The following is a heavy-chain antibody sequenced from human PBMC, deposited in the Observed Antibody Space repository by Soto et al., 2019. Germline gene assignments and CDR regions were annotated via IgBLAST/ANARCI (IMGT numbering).Heavy chain of an antibody. V-gene: IGHV1-46*01. CDR3: ARDSCHGYDSSGYYGYCYYYYGMDV. D-gene: IGHD3-22*01. CDR2: IKCSGGET. J-gene: IGHJ6*02. CDR1: GYTFTNYY. Sequence: GASVKVSCKTSGYTFTNYYMHWVRQAPGQGQERIGIIKCSGGETTYAQKFQGRVTITRDTSASTAYMELSSLRSEDTAVYYCARDSCHGYDSSGYYGYCYYYYGMDVWGQGTTVTVSS.